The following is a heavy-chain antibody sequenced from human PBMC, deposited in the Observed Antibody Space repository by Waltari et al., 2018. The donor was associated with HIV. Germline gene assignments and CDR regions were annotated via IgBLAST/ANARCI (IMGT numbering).Heavy chain of an antibody. D-gene: IGHD3-22*01. CDR2: IYYSGST. J-gene: IGHJ3*02. Sequence: QVQLQESGPGLVKPSATLSLTCTVSGGSISSYYWSWIRQPPGKGLEWIGHIYYSGSTNYNPSLKSRVTISLDTSKNQFSLKLSSVTAADTAVYYCARVRITMIVARPNDAFDIWGQGTMVTVSS. V-gene: IGHV4-59*01. CDR1: GGSISSYY. CDR3: ARVRITMIVARPNDAFDI.